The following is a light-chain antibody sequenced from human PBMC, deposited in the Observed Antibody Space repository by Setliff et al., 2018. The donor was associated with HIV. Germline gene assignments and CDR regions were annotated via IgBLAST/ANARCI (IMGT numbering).Light chain of an antibody. J-gene: IGLJ1*01. CDR1: SSDVGGYNY. Sequence: QSALTQPASVSGSPGQSITISCTGTSSDVGGYNYVSWYQQHPGRAPKLMIYDVNKRPSGVPNRFSGSKSGNTASLTISGVQAEDEADYYCSSYTSSSTYVFGTGTKVTVL. CDR2: DVN. CDR3: SSYTSSSTYV. V-gene: IGLV2-14*03.